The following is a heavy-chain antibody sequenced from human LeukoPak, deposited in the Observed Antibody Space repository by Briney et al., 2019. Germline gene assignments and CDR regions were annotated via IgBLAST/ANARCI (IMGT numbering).Heavy chain of an antibody. CDR1: GGSISSGDYY. Sequence: PSETLSLTCTVSGGSISSGDYYWSWIRQPPGKGLEWIGYIYYSGSTYYSPSLKSRVTISVDTSKNQFSLKLSSVTAADTAVYYCARATYYYDSSGYYSAWENDYWGQGTLVTVSS. D-gene: IGHD3-22*01. CDR2: IYYSGST. CDR3: ARATYYYDSSGYYSAWENDY. J-gene: IGHJ4*02. V-gene: IGHV4-30-4*01.